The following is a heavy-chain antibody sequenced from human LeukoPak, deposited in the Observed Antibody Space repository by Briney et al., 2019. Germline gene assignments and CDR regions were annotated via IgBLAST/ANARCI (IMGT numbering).Heavy chain of an antibody. CDR3: ARGQVVQGVRYAFDI. CDR2: IYTSGST. Sequence: PSETLSLTCTASGGSISSYYWSWIRQPAGKGLEWIGRIYTSGSTNYNPSLKSRVTTSVDTSKNQFSLKLSSVTAADTAVYYCARGQVVQGVRYAFDIWGQGTMVTVSS. CDR1: GGSISSYY. J-gene: IGHJ3*02. D-gene: IGHD3-10*01. V-gene: IGHV4-4*07.